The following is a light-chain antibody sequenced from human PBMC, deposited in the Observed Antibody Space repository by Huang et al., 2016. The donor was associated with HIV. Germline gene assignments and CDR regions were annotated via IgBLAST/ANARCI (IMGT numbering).Light chain of an antibody. V-gene: IGKV1-5*03. Sequence: DIQMTPSPSPRSAAVGDIFTFTCRAGQSISTWWAWYQQKPGKAPKLLIYKASNLEDGVPSRFSGSGSGTEVTLTISSLQPDDFATYYCQQYSAYSWTFGQGTKVDIK. CDR2: KAS. CDR3: QQYSAYSWT. J-gene: IGKJ1*01. CDR1: QSISTW.